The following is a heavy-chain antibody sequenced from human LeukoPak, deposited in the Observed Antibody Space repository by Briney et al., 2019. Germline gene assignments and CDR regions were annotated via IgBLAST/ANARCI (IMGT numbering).Heavy chain of an antibody. Sequence: GGSLRLSCAASGFTFSDYYMSWIRQASGKGLEWVGRIGSKANTYATAYAASVKGRFTISRDDSKNTAYLQMNSLKTEDTAVYYCARLLAEGYWGQGTLVTVSS. CDR1: GFTFSDYY. CDR2: IGSKANTYAT. CDR3: ARLLAEGY. J-gene: IGHJ4*02. V-gene: IGHV3-73*01.